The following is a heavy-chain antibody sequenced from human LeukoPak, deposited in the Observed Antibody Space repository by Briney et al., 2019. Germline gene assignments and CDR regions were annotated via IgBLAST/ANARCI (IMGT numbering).Heavy chain of an antibody. CDR2: INPNSGGT. V-gene: IGHV1-2*02. Sequence: ASVKVSCKASGYTFTGYYMHWVRQAPGQGLEWMGWINPNSGGTNYAQKFQGRVTMTRDTSISTAYMELSRLRSDDTAVYYCARFVGSYGAFDIWGQGTMVTVSS. CDR3: ARFVGSYGAFDI. CDR1: GYTFTGYY. J-gene: IGHJ3*02. D-gene: IGHD1-26*01.